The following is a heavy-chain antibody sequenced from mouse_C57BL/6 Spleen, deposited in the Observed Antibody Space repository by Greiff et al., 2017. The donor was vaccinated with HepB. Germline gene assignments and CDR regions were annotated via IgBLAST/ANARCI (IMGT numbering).Heavy chain of an antibody. J-gene: IGHJ4*01. CDR3: ARGGIYDGYSGTGFYAMDY. V-gene: IGHV1-64*01. CDR1: GYTFTSYW. D-gene: IGHD2-3*01. Sequence: QVQLKESGAELVKPGASVKLSCKASGYTFTSYWMHWVKQRPGQGLEWIGMIHPNSGSTNYNEKFKSKATLTVDKSSSTAYMQLSSLTSEDSAVYYCARGGIYDGYSGTGFYAMDYWGQGTSVTVSS. CDR2: IHPNSGST.